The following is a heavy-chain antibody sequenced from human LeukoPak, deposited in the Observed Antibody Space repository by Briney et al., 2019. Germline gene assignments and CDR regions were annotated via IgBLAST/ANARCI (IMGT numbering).Heavy chain of an antibody. D-gene: IGHD3-3*01. Sequence: GGSLRLSCAASGFTFSSYWMSWVRQAPGKGLEWVANIKQDGSEKYYVDSVKGRFTISRDNAKNSLYLQMNSLRAEDTAVYYCARDTGFWSGSLFDYWGQGTLVTVSS. J-gene: IGHJ4*02. CDR2: IKQDGSEK. CDR1: GFTFSSYW. CDR3: ARDTGFWSGSLFDY. V-gene: IGHV3-7*01.